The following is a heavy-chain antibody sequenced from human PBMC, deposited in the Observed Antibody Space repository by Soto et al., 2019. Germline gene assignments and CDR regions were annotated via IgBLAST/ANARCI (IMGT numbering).Heavy chain of an antibody. V-gene: IGHV5-51*01. J-gene: IGHJ2*01. CDR3: ARRVGDYNGNRLKWYFDR. CDR1: GYSFTSYW. D-gene: IGHD3-16*01. Sequence: EVQLVQAGGEVKKPGESLKISCKGSGYSFTSYWIGWVRHMPGKGLEGIGIIYPGDSDTRYSPSFQGQVTISADKSIRSAYLQWSSLKASDTAMYYCARRVGDYNGNRLKWYFDRRGRGTLVPVSS. CDR2: IYPGDSDT.